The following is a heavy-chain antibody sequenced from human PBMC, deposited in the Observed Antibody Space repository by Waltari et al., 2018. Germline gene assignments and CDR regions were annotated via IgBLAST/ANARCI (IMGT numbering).Heavy chain of an antibody. Sequence: QVQLVESGGGVVQPGRSLRLSCAASGFTFSSYGRHWVRQAPGNGWGWVAVKWYDGSNKYYSDSVKGRFTISRDNSKNTLYLQMNGLRAEDTAIYYCTSWRVVAGTGWFDSWGQGTLVTVSS. D-gene: IGHD2-15*01. CDR3: TSWRVVAGTGWFDS. V-gene: IGHV3-33*01. J-gene: IGHJ5*01. CDR1: GFTFSSYG. CDR2: KWYDGSNK.